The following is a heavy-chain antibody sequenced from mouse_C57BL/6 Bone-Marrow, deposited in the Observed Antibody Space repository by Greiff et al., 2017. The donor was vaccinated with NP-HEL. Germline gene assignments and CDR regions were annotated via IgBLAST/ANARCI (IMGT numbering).Heavy chain of an antibody. CDR2: IDPENGDT. D-gene: IGHD3-2*02. J-gene: IGHJ2*01. CDR1: GFNIKDDY. V-gene: IGHV14-4*01. CDR3: TTWDSSGYVGY. Sequence: EVMLVESGAELVRPGASVKLSCTASGFNIKDDYMHWVKQRPEQGLEWIGWIDPENGDTEYASKFQGKATITADTSSNTAYLQLSSLTSEDTAVYYCTTWDSSGYVGYWGQGTTLTVSS.